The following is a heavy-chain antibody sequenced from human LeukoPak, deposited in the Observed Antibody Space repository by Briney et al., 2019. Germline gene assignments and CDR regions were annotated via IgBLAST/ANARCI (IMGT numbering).Heavy chain of an antibody. CDR3: AKCSTSAYTTGWCNWIDP. Sequence: PGGSLRLSCAASGFTFSSYWMHWVRQAPGKGLVWVSRINSDGSSTSYADSVKGRFTVSRDTSKNILYLQMNSLRADDTAVYYCAKCSTSAYTTGWCNWIDPWGQGTLVTVSS. V-gene: IGHV3-74*01. D-gene: IGHD6-19*01. CDR1: GFTFSSYW. CDR2: INSDGSST. J-gene: IGHJ5*02.